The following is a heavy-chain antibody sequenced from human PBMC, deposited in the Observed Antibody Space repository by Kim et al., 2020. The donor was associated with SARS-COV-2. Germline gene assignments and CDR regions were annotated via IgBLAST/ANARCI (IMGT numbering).Heavy chain of an antibody. CDR1: GFTFSSYG. CDR3: AREGQIAAAGSMDYYYGMDV. D-gene: IGHD6-13*01. V-gene: IGHV3-33*01. CDR2: IWYDGSNK. Sequence: GGSLRLSCAASGFTFSSYGMHWVRQAPGKGLEWVAVIWYDGSNKYYADSVKGRFTISRDNSKSTLYLQMNSLRAEDTAVYYCAREGQIAAAGSMDYYYGMDVWGQGTTVTVSS. J-gene: IGHJ6*02.